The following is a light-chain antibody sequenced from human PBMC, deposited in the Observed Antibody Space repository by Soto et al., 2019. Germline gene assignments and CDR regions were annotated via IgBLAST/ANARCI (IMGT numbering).Light chain of an antibody. V-gene: IGKV2-28*01. CDR1: QSLLHSNGYNY. Sequence: DIVMTQSPLSLPVTPGEPASISCRSSQSLLHSNGYNYLDWYLQKPGQSPQLLIYLGSNRASGVPDRFRGSGSGIDFTLKISRVEAEDVGFYYCMQALQSPVTFGQGTKVEIK. CDR2: LGS. J-gene: IGKJ1*01. CDR3: MQALQSPVT.